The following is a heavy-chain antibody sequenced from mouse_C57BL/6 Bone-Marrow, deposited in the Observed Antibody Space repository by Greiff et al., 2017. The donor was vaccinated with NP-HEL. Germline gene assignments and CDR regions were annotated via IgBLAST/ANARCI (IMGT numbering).Heavy chain of an antibody. CDR1: GFTFTDYY. J-gene: IGHJ3*01. V-gene: IGHV7-3*01. CDR2: IRNKANGYTT. Sequence: EVKLVESGGGLVQPGGSLSLSCAASGFTFTDYYMSWVRQPPGKALEWLGFIRNKANGYTTEYSASVKGRFTISRDNSQSIFYLQMNALRAEDSATYYCARSGYAWFAYWGQGTLVTVSA. CDR3: ARSGYAWFAY. D-gene: IGHD3-2*02.